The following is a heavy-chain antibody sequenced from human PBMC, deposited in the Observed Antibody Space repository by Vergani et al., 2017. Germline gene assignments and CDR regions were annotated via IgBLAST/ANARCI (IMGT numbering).Heavy chain of an antibody. CDR1: GGTFSSYA. J-gene: IGHJ4*02. D-gene: IGHD5-24*01. CDR2: IIPIVGIA. V-gene: IGHV1-69*04. CDR3: ARDEGWLQGGY. Sequence: QVQLVQSGAEVKKPGSSVKVSCKASGGTFSSYAISWVRQAPGEGLEWMGRIIPIVGIANYAQKFQGRVTITADKSTSTAYMEVSSLRAEDTAVYYCARDEGWLQGGYWGQGTLVTVSS.